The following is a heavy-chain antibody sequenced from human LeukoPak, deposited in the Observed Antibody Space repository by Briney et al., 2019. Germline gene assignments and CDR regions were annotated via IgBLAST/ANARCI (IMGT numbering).Heavy chain of an antibody. V-gene: IGHV1-2*02. CDR2: INPNSGGT. CDR3: ARALSGYCSSTSCCYGY. CDR1: GYTFTSYY. Sequence: ASVKVSCKASGYTFTSYYMHWVRQAPGQGLEWMGWINPNSGGTNYAQKFQGRVTMTRDTSISTAYMELSRLRSDDTAVYYCARALSGYCSSTSCCYGYWGQGTLVTVSS. D-gene: IGHD2-2*01. J-gene: IGHJ4*02.